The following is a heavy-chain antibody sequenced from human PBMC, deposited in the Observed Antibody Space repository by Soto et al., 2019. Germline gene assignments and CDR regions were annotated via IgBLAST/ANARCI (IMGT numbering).Heavy chain of an antibody. CDR2: IYYSGST. D-gene: IGHD3-16*01. V-gene: IGHV4-31*03. CDR1: GGSLSSGGYY. Sequence: SETLSLTSTLSGGSLSSGGYYWSWIRQHPGKGLEWIGYIYYSGSTYYNPSLKSRVTRSVDTSKNQFSLKLSSVTAADTAVYYCARALTLYDYVWGRKNYFDYWGQGTLVTVSS. J-gene: IGHJ4*02. CDR3: ARALTLYDYVWGRKNYFDY.